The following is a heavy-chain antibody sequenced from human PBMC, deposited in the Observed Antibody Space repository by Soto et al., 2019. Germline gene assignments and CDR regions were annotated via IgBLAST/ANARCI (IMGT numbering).Heavy chain of an antibody. J-gene: IGHJ4*02. CDR3: ARDSTVAGHDY. Sequence: SVKVPFDASGYTFAGGYMHWVRQAPGQGLEWMGWINPNSGGTNYAQKFQFRVTMTRDTSISTAYMELSRLRSDDTAVYYCARDSTVAGHDYWGQGTLVTVSS. D-gene: IGHD6-19*01. V-gene: IGHV1-2*02. CDR1: GYTFAGGY. CDR2: INPNSGGT.